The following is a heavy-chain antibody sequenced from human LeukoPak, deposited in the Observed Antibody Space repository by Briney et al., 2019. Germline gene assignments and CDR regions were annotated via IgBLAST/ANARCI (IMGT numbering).Heavy chain of an antibody. CDR3: AREKQSGRTPFDY. D-gene: IGHD2-15*01. Sequence: QSGGSLRLSCVASGFTFTGHSMHWVRQAPGKGVEWVAVVAHDEKTIFYADSLKGRFTVSRDNSKNTVYLQMNRLTDEDTAVYYCAREKQSGRTPFDYWGQGSLVTVSS. CDR1: GFTFTGHS. J-gene: IGHJ4*02. V-gene: IGHV3-30*04. CDR2: VAHDEKTI.